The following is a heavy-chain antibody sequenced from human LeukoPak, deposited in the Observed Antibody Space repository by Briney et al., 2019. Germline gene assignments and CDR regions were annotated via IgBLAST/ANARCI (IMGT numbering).Heavy chain of an antibody. V-gene: IGHV3-33*01. CDR3: ARDWRLAGAFDI. J-gene: IGHJ3*02. Sequence: GGSLRLSCAASGFTFSSYGMHWVRQAPGKGLAWVAVIWYDGSNKYYADSVKGRFTISRDNSKNTLYLQMNSLRAEDTAVYYCARDWRLAGAFDIWGQGTMVTVSS. D-gene: IGHD3-22*01. CDR2: IWYDGSNK. CDR1: GFTFSSYG.